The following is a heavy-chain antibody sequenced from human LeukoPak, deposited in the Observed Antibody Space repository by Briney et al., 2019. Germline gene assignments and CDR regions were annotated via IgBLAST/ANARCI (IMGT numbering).Heavy chain of an antibody. CDR1: GGSISSSSYY. D-gene: IGHD3-10*01. J-gene: IGHJ6*03. Sequence: SETLSLTCTVSGGSISSSSYYWGWIRQPPGKGLEWIGSIYYSGNTYYNASLKSQVSISIDTSKNQFSLRLTSVTAADTAVYYCARHRYYYRSGSYYGAPYYMDVWGKGTTVTISS. CDR3: ARHRYYYRSGSYYGAPYYMDV. CDR2: IYYSGNT. V-gene: IGHV4-39*01.